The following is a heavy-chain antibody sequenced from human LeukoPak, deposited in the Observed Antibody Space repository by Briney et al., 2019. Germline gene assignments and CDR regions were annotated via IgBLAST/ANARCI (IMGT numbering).Heavy chain of an antibody. CDR3: ATRGRSGYYYGMDV. V-gene: IGHV3-66*01. Sequence: GGSLRLSCAASGFIVSNNYMSWARQAPGKGLEWVSITSSRGTTYYADSVKGRFTISRDSSQNTLYLQTNSLRAEDTAVYYCATRGRSGYYYGMDVWGQGTTVTVSS. CDR2: TSSRGTT. D-gene: IGHD1-26*01. J-gene: IGHJ6*02. CDR1: GFIVSNNY.